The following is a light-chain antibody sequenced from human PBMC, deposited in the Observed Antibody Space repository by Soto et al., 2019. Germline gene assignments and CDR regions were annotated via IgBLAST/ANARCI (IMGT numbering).Light chain of an antibody. CDR3: QQYTTSLLT. CDR2: GAS. V-gene: IGKV3-20*01. CDR1: QNINNNY. J-gene: IGKJ4*01. Sequence: EIVLTQSPGTLSLSPGEGATLSCRASQNINNNYLAWYQQNPGHAPRLLIHGASSSATGIPDRVSGSGSGTYFTLTISRLEPEDVAVYYCQQYTTSLLTFGGGTKVEIK.